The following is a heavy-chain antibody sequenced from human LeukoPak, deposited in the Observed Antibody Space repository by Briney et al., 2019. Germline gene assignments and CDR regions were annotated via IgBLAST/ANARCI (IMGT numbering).Heavy chain of an antibody. CDR1: GFTFSSYW. D-gene: IGHD4-17*01. CDR3: ARDSYGDYAFDY. V-gene: IGHV3-7*01. J-gene: IGHJ4*02. Sequence: GGSLRLSCAASGFTFSSYWMSWVRQAPGKGLEWVANIKQDGSEKYYVDSVEGRFTISRDNAKNSLYLQMNSLRAEDTAVCYCARDSYGDYAFDYWGQGTLVTVSS. CDR2: IKQDGSEK.